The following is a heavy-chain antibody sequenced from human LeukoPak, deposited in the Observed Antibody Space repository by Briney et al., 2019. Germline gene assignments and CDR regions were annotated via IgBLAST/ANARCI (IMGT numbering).Heavy chain of an antibody. Sequence: SVKVSCKASGGTFSSYAISWVRQAPGQGLEWMGGIIPIFGTANYAQKLQGRVTMTTDTSTSTAYMELRSLRSDDAAVYYCARDQDSAAGGMDVWGKGTTVTVSS. D-gene: IGHD6-13*01. CDR2: IIPIFGTA. CDR1: GGTFSSYA. CDR3: ARDQDSAAGGMDV. V-gene: IGHV1-69*05. J-gene: IGHJ6*04.